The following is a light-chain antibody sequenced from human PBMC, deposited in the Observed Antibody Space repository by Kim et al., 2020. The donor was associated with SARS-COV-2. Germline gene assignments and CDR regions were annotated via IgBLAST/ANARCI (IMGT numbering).Light chain of an antibody. CDR1: QNINSW. Sequence: QLTQSPSTLSASVGDTVTITCRASQNINSWLAWYQQKPGKAPKFLIYDASDLRSGVPSRFRGRDSGTQFTLTISGLQPEDFATYYCQQYNSYSYSCGQGTKLEIK. V-gene: IGKV1-5*01. CDR2: DAS. J-gene: IGKJ2*01. CDR3: QQYNSYSYS.